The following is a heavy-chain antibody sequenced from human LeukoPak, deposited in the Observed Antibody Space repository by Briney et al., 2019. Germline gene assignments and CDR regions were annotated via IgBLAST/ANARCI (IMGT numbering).Heavy chain of an antibody. D-gene: IGHD6-6*01. CDR3: ARSFVAARPNSIYYYYYYMDV. CDR2: ISAYNGNT. V-gene: IGHV1-18*01. Sequence: ASVKVSCKASGYTFTSYGISWVRQAPGQGLEWMGWISAYNGNTNYAQKLQGRVTMITDTSTSTAYMELRSLRSDDTAVYYCARSFVAARPNSIYYYYYYMDVWGKGTTVTVSS. CDR1: GYTFTSYG. J-gene: IGHJ6*03.